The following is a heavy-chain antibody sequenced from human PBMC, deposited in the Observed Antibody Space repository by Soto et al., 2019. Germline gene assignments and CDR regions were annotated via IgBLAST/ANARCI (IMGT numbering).Heavy chain of an antibody. CDR3: ARRGIAVAGGDWASDAFDI. CDR2: IGTAGDT. CDR1: GFTFSSYD. V-gene: IGHV3-13*01. D-gene: IGHD6-19*01. J-gene: IGHJ3*02. Sequence: GGSLRLSCAASGFTFSSYDMHWVRQATGKGLEWVSAIGTAGDTYYPGSVKGRFTISRENAKNSLYLQMNSLRAEDTAVYYCARRGIAVAGGDWASDAFDIWGQGTMVTVSS.